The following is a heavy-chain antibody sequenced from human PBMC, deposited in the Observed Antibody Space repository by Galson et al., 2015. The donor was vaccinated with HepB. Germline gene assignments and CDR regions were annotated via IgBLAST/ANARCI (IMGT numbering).Heavy chain of an antibody. V-gene: IGHV3-23*01. CDR2: ISASGDAT. CDR3: AKIPRTGVVARPGVDY. D-gene: IGHD6-6*01. CDR1: GFTFSSYA. J-gene: IGHJ4*02. Sequence: SLRLSCAASGFTFSSYAMSWVRQAPGKGLEWVSSISASGDATHYTDSVKGRFTISRDNSQTTLYLQMNSLRAEEAAVYFCAKIPRTGVVARPGVDYWGQGTLVTVSS.